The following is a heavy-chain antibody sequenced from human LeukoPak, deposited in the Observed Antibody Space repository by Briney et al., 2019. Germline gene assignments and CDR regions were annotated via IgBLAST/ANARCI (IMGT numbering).Heavy chain of an antibody. CDR1: GFTFSSYA. V-gene: IGHV3-23*01. Sequence: PGGSLRLSCAASGFTFSSYAMSWVRQAPGKGLQWVSTISGSGGSTYYADSVKGRFTISRDNSKNTLYLQMNSLRAEDTAVYYCAKGPSYGSGGYYNPNWFDPWGQGTLVTVSS. CDR3: AKGPSYGSGGYYNPNWFDP. J-gene: IGHJ5*02. CDR2: ISGSGGST. D-gene: IGHD3-10*01.